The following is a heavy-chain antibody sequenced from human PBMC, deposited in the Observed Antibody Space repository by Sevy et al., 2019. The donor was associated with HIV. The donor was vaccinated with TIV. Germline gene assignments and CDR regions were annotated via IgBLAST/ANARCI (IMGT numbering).Heavy chain of an antibody. CDR3: AKDRGWKTFDY. Sequence: GGSLRLSCAASGFGFSGTWMNWVRQAPGKGLEWVAIISPEGSRIDYADSVKGRIIISRVNANSSVSLQMNSLRVEDMGVYYCAKDRGWKTFDYWGQGALVTVSS. V-gene: IGHV3-7*04. CDR2: ISPEGSRI. J-gene: IGHJ4*02. D-gene: IGHD3-10*01. CDR1: GFGFSGTW.